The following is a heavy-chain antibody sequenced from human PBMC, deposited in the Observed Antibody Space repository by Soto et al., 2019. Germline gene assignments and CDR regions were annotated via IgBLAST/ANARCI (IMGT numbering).Heavy chain of an antibody. V-gene: IGHV3-33*01. CDR1: GFTFSSYG. J-gene: IGHJ4*02. Sequence: PGGSLRLSCAASGFTFSSYGMHWVRQAPGKGLEWVAVIWYDGSNKYYADSVKGRFTISRDNSKDTLYLQMNSLRAEDTAVYYCARDLGSDSSGPTFDYWGQGTLVTVSS. CDR2: IWYDGSNK. D-gene: IGHD3-22*01. CDR3: ARDLGSDSSGPTFDY.